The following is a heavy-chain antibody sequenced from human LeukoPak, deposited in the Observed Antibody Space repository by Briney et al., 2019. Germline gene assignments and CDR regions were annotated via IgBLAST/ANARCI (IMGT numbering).Heavy chain of an antibody. D-gene: IGHD3-10*01. CDR2: ISAYNGNT. J-gene: IGHJ5*02. CDR1: GYTFTGYY. CDR3: ARNDRYYYGSGTGFDP. V-gene: IGHV1-18*04. Sequence: ASVKVSCKASGYTFTGYYIHWVRQAPGQGLEWMGWISAYNGNTNYAQKLQGRVTMTTDTSTSTAYMELRSLRSDDTAVYYCARNDRYYYGSGTGFDPWGQGTLVTVSS.